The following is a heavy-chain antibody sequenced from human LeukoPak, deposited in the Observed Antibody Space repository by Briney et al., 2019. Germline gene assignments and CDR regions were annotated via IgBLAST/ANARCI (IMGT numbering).Heavy chain of an antibody. CDR2: IYYSGST. V-gene: IGHV4-30-4*08. J-gene: IGHJ3*02. Sequence: MPSQTLSLTCTVSGGSISSGDYYWSWIRQPPGKGLEWIGYIYYSGSTYYNPSLKSRVTISVDTSKNQFSLKLSSVTAADTAVYYCASKLLWFGEDAFDIWGQGTMVTVSS. CDR1: GGSISSGDYY. CDR3: ASKLLWFGEDAFDI. D-gene: IGHD3-10*01.